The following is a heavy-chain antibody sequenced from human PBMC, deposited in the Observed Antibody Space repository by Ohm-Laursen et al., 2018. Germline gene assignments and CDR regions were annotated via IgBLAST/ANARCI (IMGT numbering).Heavy chain of an antibody. CDR3: ARDPVRGLTDY. V-gene: IGHV3-53*01. J-gene: IGHJ4*02. CDR2: IYSGGST. CDR1: GFTVSSNY. D-gene: IGHD3-16*01. Sequence: GSLRLSCAASGFTVSSNYMSWVRQAPGKGLEWVSVIYSGGSTYYADSVKGRFTISRDNSKNTLYLQMNSLRAEDTAVYHCARDPVRGLTDYWGQGTLVTVSS.